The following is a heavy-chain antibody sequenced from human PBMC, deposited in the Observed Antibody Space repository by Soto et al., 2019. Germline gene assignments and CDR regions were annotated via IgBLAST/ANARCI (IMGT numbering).Heavy chain of an antibody. J-gene: IGHJ6*02. CDR3: GIRSSWYYYYGMDV. CDR1: GFTASSNY. Sequence: GGSLRLSCAASGFTASSNYMSWVRQAPGKGLEWVSVIYSGGSRYYGDSVKCRITISRHNSKNTLYLQMNSLRAEDTAVYYVGIRSSWYYYYGMDVWGQGTTVTVSS. CDR2: IYSGGSR. D-gene: IGHD6-13*01. V-gene: IGHV3-66*01.